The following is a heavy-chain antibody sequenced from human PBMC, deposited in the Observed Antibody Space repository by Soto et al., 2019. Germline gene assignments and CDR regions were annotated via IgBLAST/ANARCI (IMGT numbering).Heavy chain of an antibody. D-gene: IGHD2-2*01. CDR3: ARESTSHWVDY. CDR2: IYYSGST. V-gene: IGHV4-59*01. Sequence: SETLSLTCTVSGGSISSYYWSWIRQPPGKGLEWIGYIYYSGSTNYNPSLKSRVTISVDTSKNQFSLKLSSVTAADTAVYYCARESTSHWVDYWGQGTLATVSS. CDR1: GGSISSYY. J-gene: IGHJ4*02.